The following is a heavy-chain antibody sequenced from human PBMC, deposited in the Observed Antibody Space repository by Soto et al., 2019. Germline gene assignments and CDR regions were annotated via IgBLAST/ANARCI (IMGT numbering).Heavy chain of an antibody. D-gene: IGHD3-3*01. CDR3: AREYYDFWCGYAYYYYGMVV. Sequence: GGSLRLSCAASGFTFSSYAMHWVRQAPGKGLEWVAVISYDGSNKYYADSVKGRFTISRDNSKNTLYLQMNSLRAEDTAVYYCAREYYDFWCGYAYYYYGMVVWGQGITVTVFS. V-gene: IGHV3-30-3*01. CDR1: GFTFSSYA. J-gene: IGHJ6*02. CDR2: ISYDGSNK.